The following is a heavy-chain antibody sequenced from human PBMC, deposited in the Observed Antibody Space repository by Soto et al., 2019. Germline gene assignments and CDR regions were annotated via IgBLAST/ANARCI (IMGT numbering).Heavy chain of an antibody. CDR2: ITPSGITK. Sequence: GGSLRLSCAASGFTFSSYSMNWVRQAPGKGLEWVSHITPSGITKYFADSVEGRFTISRDNAKNSLFLQMNSLRVEDTAVYYCAGQRVGAFDTFDSWGQGIMVIVSS. CDR1: GFTFSSYS. V-gene: IGHV3-48*01. CDR3: AGQRVGAFDTFDS. J-gene: IGHJ5*01. D-gene: IGHD3-3*02.